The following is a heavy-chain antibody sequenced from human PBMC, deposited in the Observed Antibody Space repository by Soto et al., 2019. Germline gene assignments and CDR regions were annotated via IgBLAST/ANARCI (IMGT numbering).Heavy chain of an antibody. CDR1: GYTFTSYG. Sequence: QVQLVQSGAEVKKTGASVKVSCKASGYTFTSYGISWVRQAPGQGLEWMGWISGYNGNTKYAQKLQGRVTMTTDTSTSTAHMQLRSLRSDDTAVYYCAKDLGGQIVDYWGQGSLVTVSS. D-gene: IGHD1-26*01. CDR2: ISGYNGNT. CDR3: AKDLGGQIVDY. J-gene: IGHJ4*02. V-gene: IGHV1-18*01.